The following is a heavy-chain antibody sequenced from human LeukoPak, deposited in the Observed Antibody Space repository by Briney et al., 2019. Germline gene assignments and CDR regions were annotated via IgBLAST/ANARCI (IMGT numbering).Heavy chain of an antibody. CDR1: GFTFSTYN. D-gene: IGHD1-26*01. V-gene: IGHV3-21*01. CDR3: ARDPYNGGYGASYYYYMDV. Sequence: GGSLRLSRAASGFTFSTYNMNWVRQAPGKGLEWVSSITSSSSYTFYADSVRGRFTISRDNAKNSLYLQMNSLRAEDTAIYYCARDPYNGGYGASYYYYMDVWGKGTTVTISS. CDR2: ITSSSSYT. J-gene: IGHJ6*03.